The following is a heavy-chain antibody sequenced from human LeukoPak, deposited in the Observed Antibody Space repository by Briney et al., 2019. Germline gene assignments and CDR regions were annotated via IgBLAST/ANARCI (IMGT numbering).Heavy chain of an antibody. CDR1: GGSFSGYY. Sequence: SETLSLTCAVYGGSFSGYYWSWIRQPPGKGLEWIGEINHSGSTNYNPSLKSRVTISVDTSKNQFSLKLSSVTAADTAVYYCARGPGEGRYYYGSEDDYWGQGTLVTVSS. D-gene: IGHD3-10*01. V-gene: IGHV4-34*01. CDR2: INHSGST. CDR3: ARGPGEGRYYYGSEDDY. J-gene: IGHJ4*02.